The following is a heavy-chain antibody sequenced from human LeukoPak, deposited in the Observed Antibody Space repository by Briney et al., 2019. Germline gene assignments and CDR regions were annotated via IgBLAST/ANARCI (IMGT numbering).Heavy chain of an antibody. Sequence: SETLSLTCTVSGGSISSSPYFWGWIRQPPGKGLDWIGSIPYSGSASYNPSLRSRVTISVDRSENQFSLKLSSVTAADTAVYYCARHSWGLPPAEYFQHWGQGTLVTVSS. CDR1: GGSISSSPYF. D-gene: IGHD3-16*01. CDR2: IPYSGSA. CDR3: ARHSWGLPPAEYFQH. J-gene: IGHJ1*01. V-gene: IGHV4-39*01.